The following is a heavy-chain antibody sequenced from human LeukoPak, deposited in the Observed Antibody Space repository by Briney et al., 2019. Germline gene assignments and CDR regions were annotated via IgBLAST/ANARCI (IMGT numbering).Heavy chain of an antibody. J-gene: IGHJ4*02. D-gene: IGHD3-22*01. CDR1: GFTFDDYA. CDR3: AKAQGGYYSNFDY. V-gene: IGHV3-9*01. CDR2: ISWNSGTI. Sequence: GGSLRLSCAASGFTFDDYAMHWVRQAPGKGLEWVSGISWNSGTIGYADSVKGRFTISRDNAKNSLYQQMNSLRAEDTALYYCAKAQGGYYSNFDYWGQGTLVTVSS.